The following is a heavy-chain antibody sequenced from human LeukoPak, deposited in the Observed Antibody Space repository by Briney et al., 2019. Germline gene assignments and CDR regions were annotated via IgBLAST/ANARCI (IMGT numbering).Heavy chain of an antibody. J-gene: IGHJ5*02. D-gene: IGHD6-13*01. CDR3: ARDCGSSCP. CDR2: ISHHGSDR. CDR1: GFTFSNSG. V-gene: IGHV3-33*05. Sequence: GSLRLSCADAGFTFSNSGIHWVRQAPGKGLEWVAVISHHGSDRYYGDAVKGRFTISRDNAKNSLYLQMNSLRAEDTAVYYCARDCGSSCPWGQGTLVTVSS.